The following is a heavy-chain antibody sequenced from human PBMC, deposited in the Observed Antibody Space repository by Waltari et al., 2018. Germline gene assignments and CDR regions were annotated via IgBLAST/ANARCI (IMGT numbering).Heavy chain of an antibody. CDR2: INSNGTTT. CDR1: GFPFSNYW. V-gene: IGHV3-74*01. Sequence: EVQLVESGGGFTQPGGSLSFTCVVSGFPFSNYWLHGLRQAPGKGRVWVSSINSNGTTTNYADSVKGRFTISRDSAKNTLYLQMNSLRPDDTAVYFCARGSDVVEVPAANGVVVGPWGQGTQVTVSS. D-gene: IGHD2-2*01. CDR3: ARGSDVVEVPAANGVVVGP. J-gene: IGHJ5*02.